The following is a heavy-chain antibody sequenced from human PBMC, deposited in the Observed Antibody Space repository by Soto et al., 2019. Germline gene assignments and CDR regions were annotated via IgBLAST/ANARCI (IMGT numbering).Heavy chain of an antibody. V-gene: IGHV3-74*01. CDR3: ATVATHSYNWVDP. J-gene: IGHJ5*02. CDR2: INADGNTT. Sequence: EVHLVESGGGLVQPGGSLRLSCAASGFTFSTYWMHWVRQAPGKGLVWVSRINADGNTTTYADSVKGRFTISRDNAKNTLYLQMNCLRAEDTAVYFCATVATHSYNWVDPWGQGTLVTISS. CDR1: GFTFSTYW. D-gene: IGHD3-3*02.